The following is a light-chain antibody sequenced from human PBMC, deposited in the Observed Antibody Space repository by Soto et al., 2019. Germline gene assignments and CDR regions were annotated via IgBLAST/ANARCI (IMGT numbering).Light chain of an antibody. CDR1: QGISSY. CDR2: AAS. CDR3: QQLNSYPRT. V-gene: IGKV1-9*01. Sequence: IQLTQSPSSLSASVGDRVTITCRARQGISSYFAWYQQKPGKAPKLLIYAASTLQSGVPSRFSGSGSGTDFTLTITSLQSEDFATYYCQQLNSYPRTFGPGTKVDIK. J-gene: IGKJ3*01.